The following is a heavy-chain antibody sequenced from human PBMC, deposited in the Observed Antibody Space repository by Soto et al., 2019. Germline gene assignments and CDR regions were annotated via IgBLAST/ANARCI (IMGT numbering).Heavy chain of an antibody. CDR3: AKDVVHRAYYYNYYGMDV. Sequence: VASVKVSCKASGYTFTAYYIHWVRQAPGQGLEWMGWINPNSGATNYAQKFQGRVTMTRDTSISTAYMEVRTDDTAIYYCAKDVVHRAYYYNYYGMDVWGQGTTVTVSS. D-gene: IGHD2-15*01. J-gene: IGHJ6*02. CDR1: GYTFTAYY. CDR2: INPNSGAT. V-gene: IGHV1-2*02.